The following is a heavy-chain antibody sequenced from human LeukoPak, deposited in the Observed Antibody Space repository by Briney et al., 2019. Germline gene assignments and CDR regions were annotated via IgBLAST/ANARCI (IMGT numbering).Heavy chain of an antibody. CDR3: ARDLSRERRDYYYYGMDV. CDR2: INTNTGNP. CDR1: GYTFTSYA. J-gene: IGHJ6*02. V-gene: IGHV7-4-1*02. D-gene: IGHD1-1*01. Sequence: GATVKVSCKASGYTFTSYAMNWVRQAPGQGLEWMGWINTNTGNPTYAQGFTGRFVFSLDTSVSTAYLQISSLKAEDTAVYYCARDLSRERRDYYYYGMDVWGQGTTVTVSS.